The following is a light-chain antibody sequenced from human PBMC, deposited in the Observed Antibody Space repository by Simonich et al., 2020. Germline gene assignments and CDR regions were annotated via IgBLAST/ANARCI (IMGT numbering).Light chain of an antibody. Sequence: DIQMNQSPSSLSASVGDRVTITCRASQSISSYLNWYQQKPGKAPKLLIYAASSLQSGAPSRFSGSGSGTDFTLNSSSLQPEDFATYYCQQSYSTLWTFGQGTKVEIK. J-gene: IGKJ1*01. CDR2: AAS. V-gene: IGKV1-39*01. CDR3: QQSYSTLWT. CDR1: QSISSY.